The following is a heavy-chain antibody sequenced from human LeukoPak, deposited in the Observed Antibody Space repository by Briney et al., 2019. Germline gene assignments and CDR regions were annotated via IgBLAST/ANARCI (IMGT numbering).Heavy chain of an antibody. CDR2: IYHSGSI. D-gene: IGHD2-8*01. Sequence: PSETLSLTCAVSGYSISSGYYWGWIRQPPGKGLEWIGSIYHSGSIYYNPSLKSRVTISVDTSKNQFSLKLSSVTAADTAVYYCARHPIVLMVYALNWFDPWGQGTLVTVSS. CDR1: GYSISSGYY. J-gene: IGHJ5*02. CDR3: ARHPIVLMVYALNWFDP. V-gene: IGHV4-38-2*01.